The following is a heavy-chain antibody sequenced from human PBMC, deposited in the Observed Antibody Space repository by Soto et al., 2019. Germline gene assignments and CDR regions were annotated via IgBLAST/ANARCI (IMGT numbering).Heavy chain of an antibody. CDR3: ARDLGTSGGQIMPGIAAAAPTNNWFDP. V-gene: IGHV1-2*04. Sequence: GASVKVSCKASGYTFTGYYMHWVRQAPGQGLEWMGWINPNSGGTNYAQKFQGWVTMTRDTSISTAYMELSRLRSDDTAVYYCARDLGTSGGQIMPGIAAAAPTNNWFDPWGQGTLVTVSS. CDR2: INPNSGGT. CDR1: GYTFTGYY. J-gene: IGHJ5*02. D-gene: IGHD6-13*01.